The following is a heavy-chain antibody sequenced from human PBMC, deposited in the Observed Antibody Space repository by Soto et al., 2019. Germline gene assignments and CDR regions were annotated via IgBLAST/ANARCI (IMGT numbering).Heavy chain of an antibody. D-gene: IGHD3-3*01. CDR3: ARVEYDFWSRYYYGMDV. Sequence: GGSLRLSCAASGFTVSSNYMSWVRQAPGKGLEWVSVIYSGGSTYYADSVKGRFTISRDNSKNTLYLQMNSLGAEDTAVYYCARVEYDFWSRYYYGMDVWGQGTTVTVSS. J-gene: IGHJ6*02. CDR1: GFTVSSNY. V-gene: IGHV3-53*01. CDR2: IYSGGST.